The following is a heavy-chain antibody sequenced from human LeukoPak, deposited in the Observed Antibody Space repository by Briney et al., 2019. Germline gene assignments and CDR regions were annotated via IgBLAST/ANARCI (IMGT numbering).Heavy chain of an antibody. J-gene: IGHJ3*02. CDR2: IGSSSSSI. Sequence: GGSLRLSCAASGFTFSSYSMNWVRQAPGKGLEWVSSIGSSSSSIYYADSVKGRFTISRDNPKNSLYLQLNSLRAEDTAVYYCARETMEAFDIWGQETMITVSS. V-gene: IGHV3-21*01. CDR3: ARETMEAFDI. D-gene: IGHD3-10*01. CDR1: GFTFSSYS.